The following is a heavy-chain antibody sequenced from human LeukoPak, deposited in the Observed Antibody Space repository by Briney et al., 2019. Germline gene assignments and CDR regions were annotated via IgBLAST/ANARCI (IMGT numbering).Heavy chain of an antibody. Sequence: GGSLRLSCAASGFNFSSYNMNWVRQAPGKGLEWVSYISSSGSNIYYADSVKGRFTISRDNAKNSLYLQMNSLRADDTAVYYCARVNPTYDYWGQGTLVTVSS. CDR3: ARVNPTYDY. J-gene: IGHJ4*02. V-gene: IGHV3-48*01. CDR1: GFNFSSYN. CDR2: ISSSGSNI.